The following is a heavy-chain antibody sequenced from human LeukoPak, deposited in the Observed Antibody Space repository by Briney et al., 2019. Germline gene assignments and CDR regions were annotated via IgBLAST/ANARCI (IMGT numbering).Heavy chain of an antibody. CDR1: GFTFSDYW. CDR2: IRQRGSDK. J-gene: IGHJ4*02. D-gene: IGHD4-23*01. V-gene: IGHV3-7*01. Sequence: GGSLRLSCAASGFTFSDYWMSWVRQAPGKGLEWAVNIRQRGSDKYYVDSVKGRFTISRDNAENSLYLQVNSLGAEDTAVYYCARGRYGGNSYYFDYWGQGTLVTVSS. CDR3: ARGRYGGNSYYFDY.